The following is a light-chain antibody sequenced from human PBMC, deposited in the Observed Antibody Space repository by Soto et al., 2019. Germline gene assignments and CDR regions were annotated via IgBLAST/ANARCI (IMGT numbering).Light chain of an antibody. Sequence: EIVLTQSPATLSLSPGEIATLSCRASQNVSSYLAWYQQKPGQAPRLLIYDASNRATGIPARFSGSGSGTDFTLSITNLEPEDFAVYYCQQRSDWLTFGGGTKVDIK. J-gene: IGKJ4*01. CDR2: DAS. CDR3: QQRSDWLT. V-gene: IGKV3-11*01. CDR1: QNVSSY.